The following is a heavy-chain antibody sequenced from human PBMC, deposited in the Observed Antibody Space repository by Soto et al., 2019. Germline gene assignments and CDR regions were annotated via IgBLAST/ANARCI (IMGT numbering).Heavy chain of an antibody. V-gene: IGHV4-61*01. J-gene: IGHJ4*02. CDR2: IYYSGST. D-gene: IGHD2-15*01. CDR3: ARGYSYYYFDY. CDR1: GGSVSSGSYY. Sequence: QVQLQESGPGLVKPSETLSLTCTVSGGSVSSGSYYWSWIRQPPGKGLEWLGYIYYSGSTNYNPSLKSRVTISVDTAKNQFSLKLSSVTAADTAVYYCARGYSYYYFDYWGQGTLVTVSS.